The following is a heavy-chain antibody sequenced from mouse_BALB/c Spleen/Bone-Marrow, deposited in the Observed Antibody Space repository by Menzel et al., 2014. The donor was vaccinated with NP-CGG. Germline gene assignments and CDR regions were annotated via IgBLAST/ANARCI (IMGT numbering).Heavy chain of an antibody. Sequence: VQVVESGPGLVSPSQSLSITCTVSGFSLTSYGLHWVRQPPGKGLEWLGVIWAGGSTNYNSALMSRLSISKDNSKSQVFLKMNSLQTDDTAMYYCARGLLRYFAMDYWGQGTSVTVSS. D-gene: IGHD1-1*01. CDR1: GFSLTSYG. V-gene: IGHV2-9*02. CDR3: ARGLLRYFAMDY. CDR2: IWAGGST. J-gene: IGHJ4*01.